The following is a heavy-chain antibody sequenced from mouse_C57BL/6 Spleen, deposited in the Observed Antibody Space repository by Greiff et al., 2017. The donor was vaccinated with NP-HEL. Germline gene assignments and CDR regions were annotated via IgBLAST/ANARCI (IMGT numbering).Heavy chain of an antibody. CDR1: GFTFSSYA. CDR3: ARENYGSSYWYFDV. Sequence: EVQGVESGGGLVKPGGSLKLSCAASGFTFSSYAMSWVRQTPEKRLEWVATISDGGSYTYYPDNVKGRFTISRDNAKTTLYLQMSHLKSEDTAMYYCARENYGSSYWYFDVWGTGTTVTVSS. J-gene: IGHJ1*03. CDR2: ISDGGSYT. V-gene: IGHV5-4*01. D-gene: IGHD1-1*01.